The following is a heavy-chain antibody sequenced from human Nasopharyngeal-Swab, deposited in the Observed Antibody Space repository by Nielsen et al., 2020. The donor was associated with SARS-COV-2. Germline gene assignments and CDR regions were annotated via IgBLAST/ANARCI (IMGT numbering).Heavy chain of an antibody. J-gene: IGHJ6*03. D-gene: IGHD2-2*01. CDR2: IYHSGST. Sequence: SETLSLTCAVSGGSISSGGYSWSWIRQPPGKGLEWIGYIYHSGSTYYNPSLKSRVTISVDRSKNQFSLKLSSVTAADTAVYYCARGGSCSSTSCYLTHMDAWGKGTTVTVSS. CDR3: ARGGSCSSTSCYLTHMDA. V-gene: IGHV4-30-2*01. CDR1: GGSISSGGYS.